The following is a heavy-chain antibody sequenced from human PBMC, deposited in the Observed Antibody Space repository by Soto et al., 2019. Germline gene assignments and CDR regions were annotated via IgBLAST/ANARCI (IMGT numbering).Heavy chain of an antibody. V-gene: IGHV1-18*01. CDR2: ISAYNGNT. Sequence: QVQLVQSGAEVKKPGASVKVSCKASGYTFTSYGISWVRQAPGQGLEWMGWISAYNGNTNYAQKRQGRVTMTTDTSTITAYRELRSLRSDDTAVDYCARGERSGWYKYWFDPWGQGTLVTVSS. D-gene: IGHD6-19*01. J-gene: IGHJ5*02. CDR1: GYTFTSYG. CDR3: ARGERSGWYKYWFDP.